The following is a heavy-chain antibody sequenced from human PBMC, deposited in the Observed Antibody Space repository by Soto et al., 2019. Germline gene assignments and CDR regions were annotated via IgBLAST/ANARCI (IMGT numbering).Heavy chain of an antibody. D-gene: IGHD3-22*01. CDR1: GFTFSNAW. J-gene: IGHJ1*01. V-gene: IGHV3-15*07. CDR2: IKSKTDGGTT. CDR3: TTEYYYDSFTFLH. Sequence: ESGGGLVKPGGSLRLTCAASGFTFSNAWMNWVRQAPGKGLEWVGRIKSKTDGGTTDYAAPVKGRFTISRDDSKNTLYLQINSLKTEDTAVYYCTTEYYYDSFTFLHWGQGTLVTVSS.